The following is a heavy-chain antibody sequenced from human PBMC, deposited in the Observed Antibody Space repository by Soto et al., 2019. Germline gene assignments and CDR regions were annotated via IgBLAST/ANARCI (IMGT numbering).Heavy chain of an antibody. CDR1: GGTFSSYA. V-gene: IGHV1-69*01. J-gene: IGHJ6*02. CDR2: IIPIFGTA. Sequence: QVQLVQSGAEVKKPGSSVKVSCKASGGTFSSYAISWVRQAPGQGLEWMGGIIPIFGTANYAQKFQGRVTITADESTGTAYMGLSSLRSEDTAVYYCARDGIAVAVLGGYYYGMDVWGQGTTVTVSS. CDR3: ARDGIAVAVLGGYYYGMDV. D-gene: IGHD6-19*01.